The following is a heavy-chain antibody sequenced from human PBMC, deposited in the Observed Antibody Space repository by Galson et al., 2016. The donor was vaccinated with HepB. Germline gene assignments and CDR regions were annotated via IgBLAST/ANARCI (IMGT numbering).Heavy chain of an antibody. V-gene: IGHV3-33*01. CDR2: IWYDGSNK. CDR1: GFSFSSYG. D-gene: IGHD3-16*01. Sequence: SLRLSCAASGFSFSSYGIHWVRQAPGKGLEWVAVIWYDGSNKFYADSVKGRFTVSRDNSKNTLFLQMNSLIADDTAVYYCARDWGSYLDYWGQGTLVTVSS. J-gene: IGHJ4*02. CDR3: ARDWGSYLDY.